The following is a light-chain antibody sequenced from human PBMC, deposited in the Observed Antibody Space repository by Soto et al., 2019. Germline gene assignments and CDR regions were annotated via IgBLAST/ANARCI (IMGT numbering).Light chain of an antibody. Sequence: ERVMTQSPATLSVSPGERATLSCRASQSVSTNVAWYQQKPGQAPRVLIFGASTRATGIPARFSGSGSGTEFTLTISSLQSEDFAVYYCQQYNNWPLAFGGGTKVEIK. CDR2: GAS. CDR3: QQYNNWPLA. V-gene: IGKV3-15*01. J-gene: IGKJ4*01. CDR1: QSVSTN.